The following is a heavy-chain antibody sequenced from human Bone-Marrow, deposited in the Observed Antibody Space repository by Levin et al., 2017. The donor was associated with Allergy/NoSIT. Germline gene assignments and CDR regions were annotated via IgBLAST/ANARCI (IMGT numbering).Heavy chain of an antibody. Sequence: GESLKISCKASGYTFTGYYMHWVRQAPGQGLEWMGWINPNSGGTNYAQKFQGRVTMTRDTSISTAYMELSRLRSDDTAVYYCARGDGVVVPAAVDAFDIWGQGTMVTVSS. J-gene: IGHJ3*02. CDR3: ARGDGVVVPAAVDAFDI. CDR2: INPNSGGT. CDR1: GYTFTGYY. V-gene: IGHV1-2*02. D-gene: IGHD2-2*01.